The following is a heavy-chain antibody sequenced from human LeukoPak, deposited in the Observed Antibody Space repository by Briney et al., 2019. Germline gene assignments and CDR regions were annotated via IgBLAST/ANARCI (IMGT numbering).Heavy chain of an antibody. V-gene: IGHV3-20*01. CDR1: GFTFDDYA. CDR3: ARVKTTRDILTGSHGGAFDI. D-gene: IGHD3-9*01. J-gene: IGHJ3*02. CDR2: INWSGGST. Sequence: GGSLRLSCAASGFTFDDYAMSWVRQAPGKGLEWVSGINWSGGSTGYAESVKGRFTISRDNAKNSLYLQMNSLRAEDTALYHCARVKTTRDILTGSHGGAFDIWGQGTMVIVSS.